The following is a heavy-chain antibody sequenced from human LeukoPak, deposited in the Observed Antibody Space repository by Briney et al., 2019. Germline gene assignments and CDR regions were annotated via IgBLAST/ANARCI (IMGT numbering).Heavy chain of an antibody. Sequence: GGSLRLSCAASGFIFSDYSMSWIRQAPGKGLEWVSYISTHSTYTHYADSVRGRFTISRDNAKNSLYLQMNSLRAEDTAVYYCAKGDTYYYDSSGSSFDYWGQGTLVTVSS. J-gene: IGHJ4*02. CDR1: GFIFSDYS. CDR2: ISTHSTYT. D-gene: IGHD3-22*01. V-gene: IGHV3-11*05. CDR3: AKGDTYYYDSSGSSFDY.